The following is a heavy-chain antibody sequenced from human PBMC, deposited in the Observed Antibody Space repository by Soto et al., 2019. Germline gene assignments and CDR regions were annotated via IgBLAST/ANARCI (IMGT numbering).Heavy chain of an antibody. CDR2: IYHSGST. D-gene: IGHD2-15*01. J-gene: IGHJ4*02. CDR1: GGSISSGGYS. CDR3: ARGVVAALHYFDY. Sequence: SETLSLTCAVSGGSISSGGYSWSWIRQPPGKGLEWIGYIYHSGSTYYNPSLKSRVTISVDRSKNQFSLKLSSVTAADTAVYYCARGVVAALHYFDYWGQGTLVTVSS. V-gene: IGHV4-30-2*01.